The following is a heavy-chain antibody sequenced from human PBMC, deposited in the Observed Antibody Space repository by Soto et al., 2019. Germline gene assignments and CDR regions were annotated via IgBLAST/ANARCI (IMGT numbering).Heavy chain of an antibody. CDR1: GFSLSTSGVG. D-gene: IGHD3-22*01. CDR2: IYWDDDK. CDR3: AHYYDSSGYYYYGIFDY. J-gene: IGHJ4*02. V-gene: IGHV2-5*02. Sequence: ESGPTLVNPTQTLTLTCTFSGFSLSTSGVGVGWIRQPPGKALEWLALIYWDDDKRYSPSLKSRLTITKDTSKNQVVLTMTNMDPVDTATYYCAHYYDSSGYYYYGIFDYWGQGTLVTVSS.